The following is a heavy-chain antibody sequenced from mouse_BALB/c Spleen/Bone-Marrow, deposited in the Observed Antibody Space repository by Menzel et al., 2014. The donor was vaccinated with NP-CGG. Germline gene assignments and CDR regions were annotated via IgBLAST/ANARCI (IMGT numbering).Heavy chain of an antibody. V-gene: IGHV5-12-2*01. CDR3: ARQSYEGFAY. J-gene: IGHJ3*01. CDR1: GFTFXSYT. D-gene: IGHD2-3*01. Sequence: EVKVVESGGNLVQPGGSLKLSCAASGFTFXSYTMSWVRQTPEKRLEWVAYISNGGGSTYYPDTVKGRFTISRDNATNTLYLQMSSLKSEDTAMYYCARQSYEGFAYWGRGTLVTVSA. CDR2: ISNGGGST.